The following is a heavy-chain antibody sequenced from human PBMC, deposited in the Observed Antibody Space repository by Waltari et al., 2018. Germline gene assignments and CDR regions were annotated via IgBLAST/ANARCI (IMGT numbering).Heavy chain of an antibody. Sequence: EVQLVESGGGLVQPGRSLRLSCVASGFTCSTNAISWVRQAPGKGLEWISSICASADCAYYADSVKGRFTISRDNSKNTLYLQANTLGAEDTAVYYCADAGWGEPKAYWGQGTLVTVSS. CDR1: GFTCSTNA. D-gene: IGHD1-26*01. CDR2: ICASADCA. J-gene: IGHJ4*02. V-gene: IGHV3-23*04. CDR3: ADAGWGEPKAY.